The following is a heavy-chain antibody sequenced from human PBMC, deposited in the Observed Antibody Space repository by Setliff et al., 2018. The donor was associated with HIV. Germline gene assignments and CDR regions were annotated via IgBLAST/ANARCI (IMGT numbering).Heavy chain of an antibody. V-gene: IGHV3-48*03. Sequence: PGGSLRLSCTASGFTFINYEMNWVRQAPGKGLEWVAYISYGGSAIHYADSVKGRFTISRDNAKNSLYLQMNSLRAEDTAVYYCARDRVVGATLDPLDLWGQGTMVTVSS. CDR3: ARDRVVGATLDPLDL. D-gene: IGHD1-26*01. J-gene: IGHJ3*01. CDR2: ISYGGSAI. CDR1: GFTFINYE.